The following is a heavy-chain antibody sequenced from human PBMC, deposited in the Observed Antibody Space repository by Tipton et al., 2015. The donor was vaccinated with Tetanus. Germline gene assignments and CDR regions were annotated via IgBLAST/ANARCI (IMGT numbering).Heavy chain of an antibody. D-gene: IGHD1-1*01. CDR3: ARWGTMDY. CDR1: GYTFTSFG. J-gene: IGHJ4*02. CDR2: INTDKGST. Sequence: QVQLVQSGAEVKKPGASVKVSCKASGYTFTSFGINWVRQAPGQGLEWMGWINTDKGSTNYAQNLQGRVIMTTDTSTLTAYMELRSLRSDDTAVYYCARWGTMDYWGQGTLVTVSA. V-gene: IGHV1-18*01.